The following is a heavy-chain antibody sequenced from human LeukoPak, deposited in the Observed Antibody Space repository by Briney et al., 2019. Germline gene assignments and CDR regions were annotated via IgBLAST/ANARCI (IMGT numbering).Heavy chain of an antibody. D-gene: IGHD3-9*01. J-gene: IGHJ3*02. CDR2: INHSGST. V-gene: IGHV4-34*01. CDR1: GGSFSGYY. Sequence: SETLSLTCAVYGGSFSGYYWSWIRQPPGKGLEWIGEINHSGSTNYNPSLKSRVTTSVDTSKNQFSLKLSSVTAADTAVYYCASNYDILTGHAFDIWGQGTMVTVSS. CDR3: ASNYDILTGHAFDI.